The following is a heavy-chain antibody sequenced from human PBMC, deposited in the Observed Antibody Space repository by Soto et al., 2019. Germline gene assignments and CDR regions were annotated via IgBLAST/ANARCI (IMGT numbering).Heavy chain of an antibody. V-gene: IGHV3-30*18. CDR1: GFTFSSYG. CDR2: ISYDGSNK. CDR3: EKDRYFAYFDY. J-gene: IGHJ4*02. D-gene: IGHD3-9*01. Sequence: GGSLRLSCAASGFTFSSYGMHWVRQAPGKGLEWVAVISYDGSNKYYADSVKGRFTISRDNSKNTLYLQMNSLRAEDTAVYYCEKDRYFAYFDYWGQGTLVTVSS.